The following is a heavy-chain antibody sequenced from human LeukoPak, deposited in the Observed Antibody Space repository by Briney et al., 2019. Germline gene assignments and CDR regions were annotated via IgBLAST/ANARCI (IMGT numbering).Heavy chain of an antibody. CDR3: ARELPREVTLDY. D-gene: IGHD2-21*02. Sequence: PGGSLRLSCAASGCTLSSYEMHWVRQAPGKGLVWVSRINSDGSRTGYADSVKGRFTISRYNAKNTLYLQMNSLRAEDTAIYYCARELPREVTLDYWGQGTLVTVSS. CDR2: INSDGSRT. V-gene: IGHV3-74*01. J-gene: IGHJ4*02. CDR1: GCTLSSYE.